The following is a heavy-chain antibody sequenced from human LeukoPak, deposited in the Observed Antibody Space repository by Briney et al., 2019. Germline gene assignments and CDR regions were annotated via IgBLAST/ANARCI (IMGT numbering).Heavy chain of an antibody. D-gene: IGHD1-20*01. Sequence: LETLSLTCTVSGGSNYWSWIRQPPGKGLEWIAYIHYSGSPHYNPSLKSRVTISIDTSKNQLSLKLDSVTAADTAVYYCARHSNWNGGVDWSDPWGQGTQVTVSS. CDR3: ARHSNWNGGVDWSDP. CDR2: IHYSGSP. J-gene: IGHJ5*02. V-gene: IGHV4-59*08. CDR1: GGSNY.